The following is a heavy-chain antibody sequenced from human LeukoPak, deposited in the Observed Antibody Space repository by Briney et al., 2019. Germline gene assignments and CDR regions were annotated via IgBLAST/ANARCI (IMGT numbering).Heavy chain of an antibody. CDR3: AKGARDYYYNVDV. CDR1: GYIFSSFA. V-gene: IGHV3-23*01. CDR2: ISDTGGST. Sequence: GGSLRLSCAASGYIFSSFAMTWVRQAPGKGLEWVSSISDTGGSTYYADSVKGRFTISRDNSKNTLYLQMNSLRAEDTAIYYCAKGARDYYYNVDVWGQGTTVTVSS. J-gene: IGHJ6*02.